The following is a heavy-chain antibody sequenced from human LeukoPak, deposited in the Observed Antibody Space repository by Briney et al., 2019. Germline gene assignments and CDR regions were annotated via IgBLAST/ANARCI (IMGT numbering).Heavy chain of an antibody. V-gene: IGHV4-30-4*07. CDR1: GGSISSGGYS. Sequence: SETLSLTCAVSGGSISSGGYSWSWIRQPPGKGLEWIGYIYYSGSTYYNPSLKSRVTISVDTSKNQFSLKLSSVTAADTAVYYCARGLRSAFDIWGQGTMVTVSS. J-gene: IGHJ3*02. CDR2: IYYSGST. CDR3: ARGLRSAFDI.